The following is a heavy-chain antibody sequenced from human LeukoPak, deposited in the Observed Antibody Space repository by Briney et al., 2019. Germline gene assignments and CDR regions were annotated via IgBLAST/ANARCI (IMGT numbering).Heavy chain of an antibody. CDR3: ARKSAARSTSEFDC. CDR1: GYTFTFYY. CDR2: INPNSGGT. D-gene: IGHD2-2*01. J-gene: IGHJ4*02. V-gene: IGHV1-2*02. Sequence: ASVTVSFKASGYTFTFYYINWVRQAPGQGLEWMGWINPNSGGTNYSQKFQGRVTMTSDTSISTAYMELSSLRPDAPAVSYCARKSAARSTSEFDCWGQGGLVGDSS.